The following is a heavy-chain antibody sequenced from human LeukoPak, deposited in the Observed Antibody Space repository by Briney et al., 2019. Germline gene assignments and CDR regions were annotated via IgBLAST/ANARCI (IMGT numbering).Heavy chain of an antibody. CDR2: IYSGGNT. J-gene: IGHJ4*02. CDR3: AKGQTPPYV. V-gene: IGHV3-66*01. Sequence: PGGSLRLSCAASGFTVGSNYMSWVRQAPGKGLEWVSVIYSGGNTYYADSVKGRFTISRDNSKNTLYLQVNSLRVEDTAVYYCAKGQTPPYVWGQGTLVTVSS. D-gene: IGHD3-16*01. CDR1: GFTVGSNY.